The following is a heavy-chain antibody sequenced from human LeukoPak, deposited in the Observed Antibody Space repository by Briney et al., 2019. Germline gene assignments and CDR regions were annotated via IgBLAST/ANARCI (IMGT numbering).Heavy chain of an antibody. Sequence: PGGSLRPSCAASGFTVSSNYMSWVRQAPGKGLEWVSVIYSGGSTYYADSVKGRFTISRDNSKNTLYLQMNSLRAEDTAVYYCARADPTFSGSYPDYWGQGTLVTVSS. CDR3: ARADPTFSGSYPDY. CDR2: IYSGGST. V-gene: IGHV3-66*01. CDR1: GFTVSSNY. D-gene: IGHD1-26*01. J-gene: IGHJ4*02.